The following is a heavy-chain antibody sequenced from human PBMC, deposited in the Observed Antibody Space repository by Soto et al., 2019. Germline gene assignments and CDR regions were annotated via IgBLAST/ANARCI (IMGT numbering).Heavy chain of an antibody. CDR1: GGSFSGYY. Sequence: PSETLSLTCAVYGGSFSGYYWSWIRQPPGKGLEWIGEINHSGSTNYNPSLKSRVTISVDTSKNQFSLKLSSVTAADTAVYYCAREQAYYDFWSGYPPYYYYMDVWGKGTTVTVSS. V-gene: IGHV4-34*09. D-gene: IGHD3-3*01. CDR3: AREQAYYDFWSGYPPYYYYMDV. CDR2: INHSGST. J-gene: IGHJ6*03.